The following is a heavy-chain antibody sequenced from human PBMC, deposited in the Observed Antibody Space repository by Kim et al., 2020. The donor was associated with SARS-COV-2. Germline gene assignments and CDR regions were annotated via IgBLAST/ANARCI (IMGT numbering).Heavy chain of an antibody. V-gene: IGHV4-39*01. D-gene: IGHD2-15*01. CDR2: IYYSGST. CDR3: ARQLRVVVAATSWFDP. Sequence: SETLSLTCTVSGGSISSSSYYWGWIRQPPGKGLEWIGSIYYSGSTYYNPSLKSRVTISVDTSKNQFSLKLSSVTAADTAVYYCARQLRVVVAATSWFDPWGQGTLVTVSS. J-gene: IGHJ5*02. CDR1: GGSISSSSYY.